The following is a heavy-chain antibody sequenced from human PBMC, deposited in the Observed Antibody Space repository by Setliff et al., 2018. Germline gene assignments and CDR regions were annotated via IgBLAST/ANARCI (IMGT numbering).Heavy chain of an antibody. Sequence: ASVKVCCKASGYTFTSYGISWVRQAPGQGLEWMGWISAYNGNTNYAQKLQGRVTMTTDTSTSTAYMELRSLRSDDTAVYYCARAYYYGSGSYYNGYDAFDIWGQGTMVTVSS. V-gene: IGHV1-18*01. CDR2: ISAYNGNT. D-gene: IGHD3-10*01. J-gene: IGHJ3*02. CDR3: ARAYYYGSGSYYNGYDAFDI. CDR1: GYTFTSYG.